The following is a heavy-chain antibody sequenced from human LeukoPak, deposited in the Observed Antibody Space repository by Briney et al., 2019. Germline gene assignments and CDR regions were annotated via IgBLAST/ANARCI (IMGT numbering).Heavy chain of an antibody. J-gene: IGHJ3*02. D-gene: IGHD2-15*01. CDR3: AKPRARDCSGGSCSHDAFDI. CDR2: IRPDASKE. V-gene: IGHV3-30*02. CDR1: GFTFSSYG. Sequence: GGSLRLSCAASGFTFSSYGMHWVRQAPGKGLEWVAFIRPDASKEYHADSVKGRFIISRDNSKKILYLQMNSLRVEDTAMYYCAKPRARDCSGGSCSHDAFDIWGQGTMVTVSS.